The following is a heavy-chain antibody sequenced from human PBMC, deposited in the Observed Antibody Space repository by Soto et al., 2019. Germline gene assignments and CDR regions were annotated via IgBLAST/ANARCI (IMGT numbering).Heavy chain of an antibody. CDR1: GYTFTSYA. Sequence: QVQLVQSGAEVKKPGASVKVSCKASGYTFTSYAMYWVRQAPGQRLEWMGWINAGNGNTKYSQKLQGRVTITRDTSASTAYMEVSSLRSEDTAVYYCARNADYGDYFGITFDIWGQGTMVTVSS. D-gene: IGHD4-17*01. CDR3: ARNADYGDYFGITFDI. V-gene: IGHV1-3*01. CDR2: INAGNGNT. J-gene: IGHJ3*02.